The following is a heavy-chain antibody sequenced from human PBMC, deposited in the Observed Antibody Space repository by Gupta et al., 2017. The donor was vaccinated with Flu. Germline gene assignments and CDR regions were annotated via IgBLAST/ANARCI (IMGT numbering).Heavy chain of an antibody. CDR2: ISSDSAYI. Sequence: EVQLVESGGGLVKPGGSLRLSCAASGFTFSSYSMSWVRQAPGKGREWVSSISSDSAYIYYGDSVKGRFTISRDNARNSLYMQMNSLRVEDTAVYHGASGSCNPTSCYLFESWGQGTRGTVSS. CDR1: GFTFSSYS. D-gene: IGHD2-2*01. V-gene: IGHV3-21*01. CDR3: ASGSCNPTSCYLFES. J-gene: IGHJ5*01.